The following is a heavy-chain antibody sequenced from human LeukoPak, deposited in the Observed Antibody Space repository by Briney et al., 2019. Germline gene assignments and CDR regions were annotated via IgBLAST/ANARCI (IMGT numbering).Heavy chain of an antibody. CDR2: ISSSSSYT. D-gene: IGHD2-2*01. Sequence: SLRLSCAASGFTFSDYYMSWIRQAPGKGLEWVSYISSSSSYTNYADSVKGRFTVSTDNAKDSLYLQMNSMRGEDTALYYCARDRKGYCSSTSCSVAFDIWGQGTMVTVSS. CDR1: GFTFSDYY. J-gene: IGHJ3*02. V-gene: IGHV3-11*05. CDR3: ARDRKGYCSSTSCSVAFDI.